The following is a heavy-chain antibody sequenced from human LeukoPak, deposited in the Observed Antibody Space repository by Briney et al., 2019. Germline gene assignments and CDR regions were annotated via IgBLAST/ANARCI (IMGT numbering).Heavy chain of an antibody. Sequence: GGSLRLSCAASGFTFSSYWMSWVRQAPGKGLEWVANIKQDGSEEYYVDSVEGRFTISRDNAKDSLYLQMNSLRAEDTAVYYCARDAVGATVFDYWGQGNLVTVSS. CDR3: ARDAVGATVFDY. V-gene: IGHV3-7*05. D-gene: IGHD1-26*01. J-gene: IGHJ4*02. CDR2: IKQDGSEE. CDR1: GFTFSSYW.